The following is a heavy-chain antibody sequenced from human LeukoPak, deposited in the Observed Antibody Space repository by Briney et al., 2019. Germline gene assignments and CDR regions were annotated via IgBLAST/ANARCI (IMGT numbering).Heavy chain of an antibody. CDR3: ARTGYCSSTSCYTVPDY. CDR2: INHSGST. Sequence: SETLSLTCAVYGGSFSGYYWSWIRQPPGKGLEWIGEINHSGSTYYNPSLKSRVTISVDRSKNQSSLKLSSVTAADTAVYYCARTGYCSSTSCYTVPDYWGQGTLVTVSS. CDR1: GGSFSGYY. V-gene: IGHV4-34*01. J-gene: IGHJ4*02. D-gene: IGHD2-2*02.